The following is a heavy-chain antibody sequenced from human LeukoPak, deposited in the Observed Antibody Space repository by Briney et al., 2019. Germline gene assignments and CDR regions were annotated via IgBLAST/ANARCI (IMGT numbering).Heavy chain of an antibody. Sequence: SETLSLTCTVSGGSISSSSYYWGWIRQPPGKGLEWVGSIYYSGSTYYNPSLKSRVTISVDTSKNQFSLKVSSVTAADTAVYYCARFVRGYSGYEEHIGYWGQGTLVTVSS. V-gene: IGHV4-39*01. D-gene: IGHD5-12*01. J-gene: IGHJ4*02. CDR1: GGSISSSSYY. CDR3: ARFVRGYSGYEEHIGY. CDR2: IYYSGST.